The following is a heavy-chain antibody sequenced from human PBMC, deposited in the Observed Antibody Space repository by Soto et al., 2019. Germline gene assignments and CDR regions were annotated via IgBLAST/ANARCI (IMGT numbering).Heavy chain of an antibody. Sequence: PGGSLRLSCAASGFTFSSYSMNWVRQAPGKGLEWVSSISSSSSYIYYADSVKGRFTISRDNAKNSLYLQMNSLRAEDTAVYYCARGVEWTGTLYYFDYWGQGTLVTVS. V-gene: IGHV3-21*01. D-gene: IGHD3-3*01. CDR3: ARGVEWTGTLYYFDY. J-gene: IGHJ4*02. CDR2: ISSSSSYI. CDR1: GFTFSSYS.